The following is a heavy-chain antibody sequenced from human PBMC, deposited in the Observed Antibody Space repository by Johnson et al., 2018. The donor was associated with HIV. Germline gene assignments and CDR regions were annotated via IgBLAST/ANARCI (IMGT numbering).Heavy chain of an antibody. D-gene: IGHD2-15*01. V-gene: IGHV3-20*04. Sequence: VQLVESGGGVVRPGGSLRLSCAVSGFTFEDYGISCVRQAPGKGLEWVSDINWNGGSTDYADSVKGRFTISRDNAKNSLYMQMDSLRAEDTALYYCARRGGYCSGNICPHVFAIWGQGTMVTVSS. CDR3: ARRGGYCSGNICPHVFAI. CDR2: INWNGGST. CDR1: GFTFEDYG. J-gene: IGHJ3*02.